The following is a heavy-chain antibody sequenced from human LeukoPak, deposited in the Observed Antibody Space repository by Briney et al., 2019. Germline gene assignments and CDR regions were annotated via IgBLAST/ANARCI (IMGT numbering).Heavy chain of an antibody. V-gene: IGHV1-8*01. CDR3: ARATGTTLYYYYGMDV. J-gene: IGHJ6*02. D-gene: IGHD1-1*01. CDR1: GYTFTSYD. Sequence: ASVKVSCKASGYTFTSYDINWVRQATGQGLEWMGWMNPNSGNTGYAQKFQGRVTMTRNTSISTAYMELSSLRSEDTAVYYCARATGTTLYYYYGMDVWGQGTTVTVSS. CDR2: MNPNSGNT.